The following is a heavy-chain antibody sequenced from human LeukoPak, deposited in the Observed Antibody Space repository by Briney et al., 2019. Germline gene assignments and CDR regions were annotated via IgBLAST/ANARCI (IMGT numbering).Heavy chain of an antibody. CDR2: INPKNGGT. D-gene: IGHD3-16*01. Sequence: ASVKVSCKASGYTFTDYYIHWVRQAPGQGLEWMGWINPKNGGTNYAQKFQGRVTMTRDTFISTAYMEMSTLRSDDTAVYYCARLATWGSWGQGTMVTVSS. V-gene: IGHV1-2*02. J-gene: IGHJ3*01. CDR3: ARLATWGS. CDR1: GYTFTDYY.